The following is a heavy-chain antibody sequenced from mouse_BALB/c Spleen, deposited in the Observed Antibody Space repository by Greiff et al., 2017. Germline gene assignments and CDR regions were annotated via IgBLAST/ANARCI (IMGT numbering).Heavy chain of an antibody. CDR3: ARSYYYGSSYLYYYAMDY. V-gene: IGHV5-6*01. D-gene: IGHD1-1*01. Sequence: EVKLMESGGDLVKPGGSLKLSCAASGFTFSSYGMSWVRQTPDKRLEWVATISSGGSYTYYPDSVKGRFTISRDNPKNTLFLQMTSLRSEDTAMYYCARSYYYGSSYLYYYAMDYWGQGTSVTVSS. CDR1: GFTFSSYG. CDR2: ISSGGSYT. J-gene: IGHJ4*01.